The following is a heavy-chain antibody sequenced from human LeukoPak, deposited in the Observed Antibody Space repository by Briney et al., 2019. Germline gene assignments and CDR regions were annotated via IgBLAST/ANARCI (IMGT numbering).Heavy chain of an antibody. J-gene: IGHJ6*02. V-gene: IGHV3-48*02. D-gene: IGHD4-11*01. CDR3: ARDKADYSLFQYYYYGMDV. CDR1: GFTFSSYS. CDR2: ISSSSSTI. Sequence: GGSLRLSCAASGFTFSSYSMNWVRQAPGKGLEWVSYISSSSSTIYYADSVKDRFTISRDNAKNSLYLQMNSLRDEDTAVYYCARDKADYSLFQYYYYGMDVWGQGTTVTVSS.